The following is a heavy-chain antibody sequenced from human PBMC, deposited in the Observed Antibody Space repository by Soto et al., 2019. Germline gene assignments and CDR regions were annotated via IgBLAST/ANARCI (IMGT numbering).Heavy chain of an antibody. D-gene: IGHD3-10*01. CDR3: ARERFTMVRGVINYYYGMDV. Sequence: SVKVSCKASAGTFSSYAISWVRSAPGPRREWMGRIIPILGIANYAQKFQGRVTITADKSTSTAYMELSSLRSEDTGVYYCARERFTMVRGVINYYYGMDVWGQGTTVTVSS. J-gene: IGHJ6*02. CDR2: IIPILGIA. V-gene: IGHV1-69*04. CDR1: AGTFSSYA.